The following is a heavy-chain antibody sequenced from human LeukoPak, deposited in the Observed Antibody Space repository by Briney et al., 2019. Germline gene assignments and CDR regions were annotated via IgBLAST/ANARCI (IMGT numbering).Heavy chain of an antibody. J-gene: IGHJ4*02. D-gene: IGHD6-19*01. CDR1: GGSISSYY. Sequence: AETLSLTCTVSGGSISSYYWSWIRQPAGKGLEWIGRIYTSGSTNYNPSLKSRVTMSVDTSKNQFSLKLSSVTAADTAVYYCAREGYNSGWSHFDYWGQGTLVTVSS. CDR3: AREGYNSGWSHFDY. CDR2: IYTSGST. V-gene: IGHV4-4*07.